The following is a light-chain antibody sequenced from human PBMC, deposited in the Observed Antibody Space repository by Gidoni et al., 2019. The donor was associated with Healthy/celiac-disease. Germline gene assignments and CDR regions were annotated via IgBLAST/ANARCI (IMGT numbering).Light chain of an antibody. CDR1: SSDVGGYNY. CDR2: DVS. V-gene: IGLV2-14*03. CDR3: SSYTSSSTPVV. J-gene: IGLJ2*01. Sequence: HSALPQPASVSGSPGQSITISCTGTSSDVGGYNYVSWYQQHPGKAPKLMIYDVSNRPSGVSNRFSGSESGNTASLTISGLQAEDEADYYCSSYTSSSTPVVFGGGTKLTVL.